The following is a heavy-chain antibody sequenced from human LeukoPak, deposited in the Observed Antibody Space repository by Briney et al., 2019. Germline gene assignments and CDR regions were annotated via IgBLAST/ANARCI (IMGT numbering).Heavy chain of an antibody. CDR1: GGSFSGYY. D-gene: IGHD3-10*01. CDR2: INYSGST. V-gene: IGHV4-34*01. CDR3: ARGRRFGELFLGH. Sequence: SETLSLTCAVYGGSFSGYYWSWIRQPPGKGLEWIGEINYSGSTNYNPSLKSRVTISVDTSKNQLSLKLNSVTAADTAVYYCARGRRFGELFLGHWGQGTLVTVSS. J-gene: IGHJ4*02.